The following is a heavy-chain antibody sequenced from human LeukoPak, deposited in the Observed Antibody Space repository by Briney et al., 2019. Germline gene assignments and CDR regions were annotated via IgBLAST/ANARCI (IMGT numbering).Heavy chain of an antibody. Sequence: ASVKVSCKASGYTFTSYYMHWVRQAPGQGLEWMGIINPSGGSTSYAQKFQGRVTMTRDTSTSTVYMELSSLRSEDTAVYYCVRDSGSYGAPYYMDVWGKGTTVTVSS. J-gene: IGHJ6*03. D-gene: IGHD1-26*01. CDR2: INPSGGST. CDR3: VRDSGSYGAPYYMDV. CDR1: GYTFTSYY. V-gene: IGHV1-46*01.